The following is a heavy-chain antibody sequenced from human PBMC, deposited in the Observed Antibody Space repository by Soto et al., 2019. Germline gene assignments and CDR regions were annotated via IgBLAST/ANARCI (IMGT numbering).Heavy chain of an antibody. Sequence: QVQRVQSGAEVKKPGSSVKVSCKASGGTFSSYAISWVRQAPGQGLEWMGGIIPIFGTANYAQKFQGRVTITADESTSTAYMELSSLRSEDTAVYYCARYSDIVVVVAATDYYYYGMDVWGQGTTVTVSS. V-gene: IGHV1-69*01. CDR2: IIPIFGTA. J-gene: IGHJ6*02. CDR3: ARYSDIVVVVAATDYYYYGMDV. CDR1: GGTFSSYA. D-gene: IGHD2-15*01.